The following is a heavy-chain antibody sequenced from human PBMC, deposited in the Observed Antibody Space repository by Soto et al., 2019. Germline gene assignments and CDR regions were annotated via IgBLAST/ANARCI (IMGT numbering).Heavy chain of an antibody. J-gene: IGHJ4*02. D-gene: IGHD3-10*01. Sequence: PSETLSLTCNVSGSSISGADYYWSWIRQLPGKGLEWIGYIFYSGTSYYNYNSSLKSRLFMSLDPSKNSFYLKLTSVTAADTAVYYCERTRGSYFFDFWGPGLLVTVYS. V-gene: IGHV4-31*03. CDR3: ERTRGSYFFDF. CDR2: IFYSGTS. CDR1: GSSISGADYY.